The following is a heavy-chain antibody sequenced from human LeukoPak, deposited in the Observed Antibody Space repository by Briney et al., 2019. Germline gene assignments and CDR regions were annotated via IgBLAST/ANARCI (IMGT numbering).Heavy chain of an antibody. D-gene: IGHD5-18*01. J-gene: IGHJ3*02. Sequence: PGGSLRLSCAASGFTFSSYSMNWVRQAPGKGLEWVSSISSSSSYIYYADSVKGRFTISRDNAKNSLYLQMNSLRAEDTAVYYCGGYSYGLGAFDIWGQGTMDTVSS. CDR2: ISSSSSYI. CDR1: GFTFSSYS. V-gene: IGHV3-21*01. CDR3: GGYSYGLGAFDI.